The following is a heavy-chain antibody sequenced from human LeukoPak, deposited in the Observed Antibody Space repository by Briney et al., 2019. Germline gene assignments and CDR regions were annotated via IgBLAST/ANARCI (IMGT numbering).Heavy chain of an antibody. Sequence: GGSLRLSCAASGFTLSTYALNWVRQAPGKGLEWVSAISDSGGAIYYADSVKGRFTMSRDNSKNSLFLQMNSLRAEDTAVYYCARLSSGDAFDIWGQGTMVTVSS. CDR3: ARLSSGDAFDI. CDR1: GFTLSTYA. CDR2: ISDSGGAI. J-gene: IGHJ3*02. D-gene: IGHD3-22*01. V-gene: IGHV3-23*01.